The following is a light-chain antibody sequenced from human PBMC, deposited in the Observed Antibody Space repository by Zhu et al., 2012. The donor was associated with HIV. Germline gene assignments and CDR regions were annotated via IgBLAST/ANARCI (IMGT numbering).Light chain of an antibody. CDR1: ESVSSS. V-gene: IGKV3-11*01. J-gene: IGKJ5*01. CDR3: QQRDNWPPIT. CDR2: DAS. Sequence: EIVLTQSPATLSLSPGERATLSCRASESVSSSLNWYQQKLGQAPRLLIYDASKRAPGIPARFSGSGSETDFTLTISSLEHEDFAVYYCQQRDNWPPITFGQGTRLEIK.